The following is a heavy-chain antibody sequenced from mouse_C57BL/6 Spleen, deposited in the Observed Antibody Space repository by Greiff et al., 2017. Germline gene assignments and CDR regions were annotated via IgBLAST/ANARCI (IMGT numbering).Heavy chain of an antibody. D-gene: IGHD2-4*01. CDR3: ARAYDYLSYYAMDY. CDR1: GFTFSDYY. J-gene: IGHJ4*01. Sequence: DVKLVESEGGLVQPGSSMKLSCTASGFTFSDYYMAWVRQVPEKGLEWVANINYDGSSTYYLDSLKSRFIISRDNAKNILYLQMSSLKTEDTATYYCARAYDYLSYYAMDYGGQGTSVTVSS. CDR2: INYDGSST. V-gene: IGHV5-16*01.